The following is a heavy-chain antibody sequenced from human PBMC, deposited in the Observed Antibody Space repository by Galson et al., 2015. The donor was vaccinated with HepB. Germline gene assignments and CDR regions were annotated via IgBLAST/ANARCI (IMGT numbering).Heavy chain of an antibody. V-gene: IGHV3-30*18. CDR3: AKTHYYDSAGYIGDY. D-gene: IGHD3-22*01. CDR1: GFTFSSYG. Sequence: SLRLSCAASGFTFSSYGMHWVRQAPGKGLEWVTVISNDGSDKYYADSVKGRFTISRDNSKNTLYLQMDSLRAEDTAVYYCAKTHYYDSAGYIGDYWGQGTLVTVSS. J-gene: IGHJ4*02. CDR2: ISNDGSDK.